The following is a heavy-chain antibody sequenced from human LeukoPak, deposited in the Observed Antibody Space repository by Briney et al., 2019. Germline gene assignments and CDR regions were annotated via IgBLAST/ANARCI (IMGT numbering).Heavy chain of an antibody. CDR1: GFTFSNYA. J-gene: IGHJ3*01. V-gene: IGHV3-64*01. D-gene: IGHD4/OR15-4a*01. Sequence: GGSLRLSCAASGFTFSNYAMHWVRQAPGKGLQHVSAISGNGGSTYYANSVKGRFTISRDNSKNTLYLQMGSLRAEDMAVYYCARVGASLPDAFDVWGQGTMVTVSS. CDR2: ISGNGGST. CDR3: ARVGASLPDAFDV.